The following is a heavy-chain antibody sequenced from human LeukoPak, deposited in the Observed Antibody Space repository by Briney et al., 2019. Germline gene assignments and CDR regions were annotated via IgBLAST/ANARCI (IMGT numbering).Heavy chain of an antibody. CDR1: GGSISSSSYY. CDR3: ARGGNCTNGVCYKSGKDY. V-gene: IGHV4-39*07. CDR2: IYYSGST. J-gene: IGHJ4*02. Sequence: SETLSLTCTVSGGSISSSSYYWGWIRQPPGKGLEWIGSIYYSGSTNYNPSLKSRVTISVDTSKNQFSLKLSSVTAADTAVYYCARGGNCTNGVCYKSGKDYWGQGTLVTVSS. D-gene: IGHD2-8*01.